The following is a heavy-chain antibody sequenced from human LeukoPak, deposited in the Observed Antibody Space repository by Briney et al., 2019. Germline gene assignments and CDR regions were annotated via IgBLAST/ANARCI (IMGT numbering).Heavy chain of an antibody. D-gene: IGHD4-11*01. CDR3: ARGRDDYSDYNWFEP. Sequence: PSETLSLTCAVSGVFFSVYYGSWIRQSSAKGLEWFGEINHSAYTNYNPSLKSRVTISLDTSKTQFSLKLLSATAADTAVYYCARGRDDYSDYNWFEPWGQGTLVTVSS. CDR1: GVFFSVYY. V-gene: IGHV4-34*01. J-gene: IGHJ5*02. CDR2: INHSAYT.